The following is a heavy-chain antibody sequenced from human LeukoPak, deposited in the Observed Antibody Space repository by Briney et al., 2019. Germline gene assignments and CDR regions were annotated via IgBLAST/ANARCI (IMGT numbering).Heavy chain of an antibody. Sequence: SETLSLTCTVSGXSISSYYWSWIRQPPGKGLEWVGYIYYSGSTNYNPSLKSRLTISVDTSKNQFSLKLSSVTAADTAVYYCAAYSYGSGSYYNYWGQGTLVTVSS. CDR3: AAYSYGSGSYYNY. V-gene: IGHV4-59*01. CDR2: IYYSGST. D-gene: IGHD3-10*01. CDR1: GXSISSYY. J-gene: IGHJ4*02.